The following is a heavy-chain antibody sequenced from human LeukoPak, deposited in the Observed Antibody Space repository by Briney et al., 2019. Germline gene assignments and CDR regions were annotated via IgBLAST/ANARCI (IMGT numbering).Heavy chain of an antibody. CDR3: ARDSITMVRARYYYYYAMDV. CDR1: GGSISSYY. D-gene: IGHD3-10*01. Sequence: PSETLSLTCTVSGGSISSYYWSWIRQPPGKGLEWIGYIYYSGSTNYNPSLKSRVTISVDTSKNQFSLKLSSVTAADTAVYYCARDSITMVRARYYYYYAMDVWGQGTTVTVSS. V-gene: IGHV4-59*01. J-gene: IGHJ6*02. CDR2: IYYSGST.